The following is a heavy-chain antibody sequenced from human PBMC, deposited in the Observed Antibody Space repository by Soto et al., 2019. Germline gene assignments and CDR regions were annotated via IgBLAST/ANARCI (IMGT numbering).Heavy chain of an antibody. CDR1: GYTFSTYP. CDR2: ISAGNDNT. D-gene: IGHD3-10*01. CDR3: ARGVMVRGLNYYAMDV. Sequence: QVQLVQSGAEVKEPGASVNVSCKASGYTFSTYPMHWVRQAPGQRLEWMGWISAGNDNTAYSQKFQGRVTIARDTSANTGHMELSGLRSEDTAVYYCARGVMVRGLNYYAMDVWGQGTTVTVSS. J-gene: IGHJ6*02. V-gene: IGHV1-3*01.